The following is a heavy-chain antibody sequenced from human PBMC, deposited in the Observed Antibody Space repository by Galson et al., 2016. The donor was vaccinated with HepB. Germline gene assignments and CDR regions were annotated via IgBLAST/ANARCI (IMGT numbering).Heavy chain of an antibody. V-gene: IGHV3-9*01. CDR3: AKGLRFIYHYGMDV. CDR1: GFTFDDXX. J-gene: IGHJ6*02. CDR2: XXXKSXXX. Sequence: LRLSCAASGFTFDDXXXHWXXXGPXXXLXXXSGXXXKSXXXGXXXSVXGRFTISRDXAKNSXYLQMXSLRAEDTACYDCAKGLRFIYHYGMDVWGQGTTVXVSS.